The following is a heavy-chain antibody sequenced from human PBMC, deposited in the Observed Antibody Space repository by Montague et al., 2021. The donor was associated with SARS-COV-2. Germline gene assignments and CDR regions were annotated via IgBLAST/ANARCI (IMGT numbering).Heavy chain of an antibody. Sequence: SETLSLTCTVSGDSISTPDYYWGWLRQSPGKGLEWIGSIPYTGTTYYNPSLRSRASFSRDTSKNHSSLSLSSTTAADTAVYFCARQLPSYCATDKCYPYYFDVWGQGALVTVSS. CDR2: IPYTGTT. J-gene: IGHJ4*02. D-gene: IGHD2-8*01. V-gene: IGHV4-39*01. CDR3: ARQLPSYCATDKCYPYYFDV. CDR1: GDSISTPDYY.